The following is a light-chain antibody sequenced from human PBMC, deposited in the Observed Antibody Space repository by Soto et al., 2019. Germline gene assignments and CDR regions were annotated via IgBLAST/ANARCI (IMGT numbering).Light chain of an antibody. Sequence: QSVLTQPPSASGTPGQRVIISCSGGSSNIGRNTVNWYQHLPGTAPRLLIYTNDQRPSGVPDRFSGSKSGNSASLAISGLQSEDEADYYCAAWDDTSSFVFGTGTKVTVL. CDR1: SSNIGRNT. CDR3: AAWDDTSSFV. J-gene: IGLJ1*01. V-gene: IGLV1-44*01. CDR2: TND.